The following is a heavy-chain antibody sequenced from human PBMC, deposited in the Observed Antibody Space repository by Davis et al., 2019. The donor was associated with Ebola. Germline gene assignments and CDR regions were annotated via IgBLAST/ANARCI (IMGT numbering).Heavy chain of an antibody. J-gene: IGHJ4*02. V-gene: IGHV4-59*01. Sequence: SETLSLTCTVSGGSISSYYWSWIRQPPGKGLEWIGYIYYSGSTNYNPSLKSRVTISVDTSKNQFSLKLSSVTAADTAVYYCAGSSWYKPGGYWGQGTLVTVS. D-gene: IGHD6-13*01. CDR3: AGSSWYKPGGY. CDR1: GGSISSYY. CDR2: IYYSGST.